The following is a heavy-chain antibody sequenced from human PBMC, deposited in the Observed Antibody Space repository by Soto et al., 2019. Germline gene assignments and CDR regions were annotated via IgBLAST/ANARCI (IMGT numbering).Heavy chain of an antibody. V-gene: IGHV4-34*01. CDR3: ARESRRADNYYYGMDV. Sequence: SETLSLTCAFYVGSFSGYYWSWIRHPPGKGLEWIGEINHSGSTNYNPSLKSRVTISVDTSKNQFSLKLSSVTAADTAVYYCARESRRADNYYYGMDVLGQGTTVSVSS. CDR2: INHSGST. CDR1: VGSFSGYY. J-gene: IGHJ6*01. D-gene: IGHD2-15*01.